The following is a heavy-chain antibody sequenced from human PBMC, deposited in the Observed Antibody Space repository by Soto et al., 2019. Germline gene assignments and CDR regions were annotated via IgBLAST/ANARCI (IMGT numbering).Heavy chain of an antibody. Sequence: PGESLKISCAASGFIFSTYGMHWVRQAPGKGLEWVAVISYDGDIKHYGESVKGRFTISRDNSKNTLYLQMDGLRVEDTAVYYCARDGYTYCVADCQTDSWGQGTLVTVSS. V-gene: IGHV3-33*05. J-gene: IGHJ4*02. CDR1: GFIFSTYG. CDR3: ARDGYTYCVADCQTDS. D-gene: IGHD2-21*02. CDR2: ISYDGDIK.